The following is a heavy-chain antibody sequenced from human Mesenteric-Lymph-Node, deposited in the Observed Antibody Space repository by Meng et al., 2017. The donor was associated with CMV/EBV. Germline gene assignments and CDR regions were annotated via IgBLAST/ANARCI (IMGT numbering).Heavy chain of an antibody. D-gene: IGHD3-22*01. J-gene: IGHJ4*02. CDR1: GFPLTTSGVG. V-gene: IGHV2-5*02. CDR2: IYWDDDK. Sequence: QITLKESGPTLVKPTQTLTLTCTFFGFPLTTSGVGVGWVRQPRGKALEWLALIYWDDDKRYSPSLKSRLTITKDTSKNQVVLTMTNMDPVDTATYYCAHWNYYDSGGYYLVGFDYWGQGPLVTVSS. CDR3: AHWNYYDSGGYYLVGFDY.